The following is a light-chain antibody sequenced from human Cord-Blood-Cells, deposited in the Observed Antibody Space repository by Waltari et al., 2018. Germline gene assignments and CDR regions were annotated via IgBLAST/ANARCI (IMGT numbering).Light chain of an antibody. Sequence: EIVLTQSPATLSLSPGERATLSCGASQSVSSSYLAWYQQKPGLAPRLLIYDASSRATGIPDRLSGSGSGTDFTLTISRLEPEDFAVYYCQQYGSSPPTFGQGTKVEI. V-gene: IGKV3D-20*01. CDR1: QSVSSSY. J-gene: IGKJ1*01. CDR2: DAS. CDR3: QQYGSSPPT.